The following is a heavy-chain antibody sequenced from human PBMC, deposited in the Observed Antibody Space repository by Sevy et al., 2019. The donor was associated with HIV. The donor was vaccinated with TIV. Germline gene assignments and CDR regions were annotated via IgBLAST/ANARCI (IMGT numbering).Heavy chain of an antibody. CDR2: VSWNSRNI. CDR1: GFPFNDHA. Sequence: GGSLRLSCAASGFPFNDHAMHWVRQVPGKGLEWVSGVSWNSRNIGYADSVKGRFTISRGNANHFLYLEMNSLRPEDTAFYYCAKDINRGCDGINCYPYYYYFYGLDVWGQGTTVTVSS. D-gene: IGHD2-21*01. V-gene: IGHV3-9*01. CDR3: AKDINRGCDGINCYPYYYYFYGLDV. J-gene: IGHJ6*02.